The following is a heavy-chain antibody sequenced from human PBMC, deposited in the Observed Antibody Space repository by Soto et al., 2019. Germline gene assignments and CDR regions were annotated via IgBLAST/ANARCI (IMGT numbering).Heavy chain of an antibody. D-gene: IGHD5-12*01. V-gene: IGHV4-31*03. CDR2: IYDSGST. CDR3: ARAVEYGGYDLVRGAVVANWFDP. J-gene: IGHJ5*02. CDR1: GGSISSGGYY. Sequence: QVQLQESGPGLVKPSQTLSLTCTVSGGSISSGGYYWSWIRQHPGKGLEWIGYIYDSGSTYYNPSLKSRVTLSVETSKNQFSLKLSSVTAADTAVYYCARAVEYGGYDLVRGAVVANWFDPWGQGTLVTVSS.